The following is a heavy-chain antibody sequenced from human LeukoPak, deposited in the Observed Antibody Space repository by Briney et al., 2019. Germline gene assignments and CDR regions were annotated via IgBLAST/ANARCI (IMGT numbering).Heavy chain of an antibody. D-gene: IGHD6-6*01. CDR3: ARDSIAARQLSY. CDR1: GYTFTAYY. J-gene: IGHJ4*02. V-gene: IGHV1-2*02. CDR2: INPNSGGT. Sequence: ASVKVSCKASGYTFTAYYMHWVRQAPGQGLEWMGWINPNSGGTKYAQKFQGRVTMTRDTSIGTVYMELSRLGSDDTAVYYCARDSIAARQLSYWGQGTLVTVSS.